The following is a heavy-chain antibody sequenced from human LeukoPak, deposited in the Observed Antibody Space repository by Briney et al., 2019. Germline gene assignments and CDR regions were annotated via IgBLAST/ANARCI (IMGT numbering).Heavy chain of an antibody. CDR3: ARALSGLGSGYDW. V-gene: IGHV1-46*01. D-gene: IGHD5-12*01. Sequence: GASVKVSCKASGYTFTSYYMHLVRQAPGQGLEWMGIINPSGGSTSYAQKFQGRVTMTRDTSTSTVYMELSSLRSEDTAVYYCARALSGLGSGYDWWGQGTLVTVSS. J-gene: IGHJ4*02. CDR2: INPSGGST. CDR1: GYTFTSYY.